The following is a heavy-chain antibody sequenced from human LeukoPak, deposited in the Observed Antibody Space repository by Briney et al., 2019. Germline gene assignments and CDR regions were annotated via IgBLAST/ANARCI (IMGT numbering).Heavy chain of an antibody. V-gene: IGHV1-8*01. Sequence: ASVKVSCKASGYTFTSYDINWVRQATGQGLEWMGWMNPNSGNTGYAQKFQGRVTMTRNTSISTAYMELSSLRSEDTAVNYCARGLYYYGSGSYLIDYWGQGTLVTVSS. J-gene: IGHJ4*02. CDR1: GYTFTSYD. CDR2: MNPNSGNT. D-gene: IGHD3-10*01. CDR3: ARGLYYYGSGSYLIDY.